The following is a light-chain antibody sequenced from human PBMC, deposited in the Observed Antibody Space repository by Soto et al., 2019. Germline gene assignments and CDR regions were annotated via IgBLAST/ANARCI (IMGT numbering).Light chain of an antibody. CDR2: QVS. V-gene: IGKV1-5*03. CDR3: QHNNSYSWT. CDR1: QSITNW. J-gene: IGKJ1*01. Sequence: DIQMTQSPSTLSASVGDRVTITCRASQSITNWVAWYQQKPGKPPKVLIFQVSTLESGVPSRFSGSGPGTQFTLTISSLQPDDFATYYCQHNNSYSWTFGQGTKVEIK.